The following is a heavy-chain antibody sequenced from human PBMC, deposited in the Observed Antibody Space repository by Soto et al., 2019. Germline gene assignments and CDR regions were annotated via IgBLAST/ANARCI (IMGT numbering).Heavy chain of an antibody. J-gene: IGHJ6*03. V-gene: IGHV1-46*03. CDR3: ARLSLVPTVGEDNYYYYSYMDV. D-gene: IGHD3-16*02. CDR1: GYTFTSYY. Sequence: ASVKVSCKASGYTFTSYYMHWVRQAPGQGLEWMGIINPSGGSTSYAQEFQGRVTMTRDTSTSTVYMELSSLRSEDTAVYYCARLSLVPTVGEDNYYYYSYMDVWGKGTTVTVSS. CDR2: INPSGGST.